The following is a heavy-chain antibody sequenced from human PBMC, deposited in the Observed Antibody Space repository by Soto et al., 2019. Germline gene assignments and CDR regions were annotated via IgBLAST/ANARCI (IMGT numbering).Heavy chain of an antibody. CDR2: IYSGGST. Sequence: EVQLVESGGGLVQPGGSLRLSCAASGFTVSSNYMSWVRQAPGKGLEWVSVIYSGGSTYYADSVKGRFTISRDNSKNTLDLQMNGLSAEETAVYYCARRAYDLWSGYYGYFDYWGQGTLVTVSS. J-gene: IGHJ4*02. V-gene: IGHV3-66*01. CDR3: ARRAYDLWSGYYGYFDY. CDR1: GFTVSSNY. D-gene: IGHD3-3*01.